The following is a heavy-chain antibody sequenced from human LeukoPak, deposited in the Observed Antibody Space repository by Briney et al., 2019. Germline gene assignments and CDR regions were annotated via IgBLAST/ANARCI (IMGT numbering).Heavy chain of an antibody. V-gene: IGHV4-34*01. J-gene: IGHJ4*02. D-gene: IGHD6-13*01. Sequence: SETLSLTCAVYGGSFSGYYWSWIRQPPGKGLEWIGEINRSGSTNYNPSLKSRVTISVDTSKNQFSLKLSSVTAADTAVYYCARGDMYSSTVYYFDYWGQGTLVTVSS. CDR1: GGSFSGYY. CDR3: ARGDMYSSTVYYFDY. CDR2: INRSGST.